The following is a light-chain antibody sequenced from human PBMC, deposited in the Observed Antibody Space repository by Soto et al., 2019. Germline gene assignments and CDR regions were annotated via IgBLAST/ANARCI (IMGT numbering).Light chain of an antibody. CDR2: GAS. J-gene: IGKJ3*01. V-gene: IGKV3-20*01. CDR3: QQYGSSLFP. Sequence: EIVLTQSPGTLSLSPGERATLSCRASQSVSSSSLAWYQHKPGQAPRLLIYGASSRATGIPDRFSGSGSGTDFTLTISRLEPEDFAVYYCQQYGSSLFPFGPGTKVDI. CDR1: QSVSSSS.